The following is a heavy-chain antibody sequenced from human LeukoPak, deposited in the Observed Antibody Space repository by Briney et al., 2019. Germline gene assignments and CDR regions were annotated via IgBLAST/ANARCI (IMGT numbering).Heavy chain of an antibody. V-gene: IGHV3-49*04. CDR2: IRSKAYGGTT. CDR1: GFTFGDFP. CDR3: TRDGVYSGLADY. Sequence: GRSLGLSCTASGFTFGDFPMGWVRQAPGKGLEWVSFIRSKAYGGTTEYAASVKGRFTISRDDFKSVAYLQMSSLKTEDTAVYYCTRDGVYSGLADYWGQGTLVTVSS. D-gene: IGHD5-12*01. J-gene: IGHJ4*02.